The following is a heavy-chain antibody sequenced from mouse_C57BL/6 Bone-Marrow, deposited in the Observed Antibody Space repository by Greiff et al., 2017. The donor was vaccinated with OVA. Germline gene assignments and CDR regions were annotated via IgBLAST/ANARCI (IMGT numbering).Heavy chain of an antibody. CDR3: APYSNDVDYAMDY. Sequence: EVKLVQSGGDLVKPGGSLKLSCAASGFTFSSYGMYWVRQTPDKRLEWVATISSGGSYTYYPDSVKGRFTMSGDNTTNTLYLQISSLKSEDTAVYYCAPYSNDVDYAMDYWGQGTSVTVSS. CDR2: ISSGGSYT. D-gene: IGHD2-12*01. CDR1: GFTFSSYG. V-gene: IGHV5-6*01. J-gene: IGHJ4*01.